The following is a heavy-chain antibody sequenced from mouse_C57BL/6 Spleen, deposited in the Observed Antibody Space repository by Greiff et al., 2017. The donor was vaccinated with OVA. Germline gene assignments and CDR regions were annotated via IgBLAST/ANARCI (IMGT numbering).Heavy chain of an antibody. D-gene: IGHD1-1*01. CDR3: ARAYYGSSYQAWFAY. J-gene: IGHJ3*01. CDR2: IYPRDGST. Sequence: QVQPQQSDAELVKPGASVKISCKVSGYTFTDHTIHWMKQRPEQGLEWIGYIYPRDGSTKYNEKFKGKATLTADKSSSTAYMQLNSLTSEDSAVYFCARAYYGSSYQAWFAYWGQGTLVTVSA. CDR1: GYTFTDHT. V-gene: IGHV1-78*01.